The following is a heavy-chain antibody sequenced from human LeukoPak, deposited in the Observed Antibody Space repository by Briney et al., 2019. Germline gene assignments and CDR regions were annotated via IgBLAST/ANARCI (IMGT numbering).Heavy chain of an antibody. Sequence: PGGSLRLSCAASGFTFSSYAMSWVRQAPGKGLEWVSGIGGGGGSTYYADSVKGRFTISRDNSKNTLYLQMNSLRAEDTAVYYCAKDCLSGGLNCFDPWGQGTLVTVSP. V-gene: IGHV3-23*01. J-gene: IGHJ5*02. CDR1: GFTFSSYA. D-gene: IGHD6-25*01. CDR3: AKDCLSGGLNCFDP. CDR2: IGGGGGST.